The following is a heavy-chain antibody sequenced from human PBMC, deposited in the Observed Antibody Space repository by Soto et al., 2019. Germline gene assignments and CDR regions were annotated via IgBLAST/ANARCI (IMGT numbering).Heavy chain of an antibody. J-gene: IGHJ5*02. Sequence: PGGSLRLSCAASGFTFSLYSMDWVRQAPGKGLQWVSSISPTSNYAYYADSVKGRFTTSRDNAKNSFFLQMNSLRAEDTALYYCEFAPVTPEGSLDPWGQGTLVTVSS. V-gene: IGHV3-21*01. CDR2: ISPTSNYA. CDR1: GFTFSLYS. D-gene: IGHD3-16*01. CDR3: EFAPVTPEGSLDP.